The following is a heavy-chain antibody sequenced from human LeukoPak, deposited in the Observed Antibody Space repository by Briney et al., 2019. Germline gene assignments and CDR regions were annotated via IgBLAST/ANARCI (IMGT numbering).Heavy chain of an antibody. CDR2: ISSNGGST. V-gene: IGHV3-64D*06. D-gene: IGHD2-2*01. Sequence: GGSLRLSCSASGFTFSSYAMHWVRQAPGKGLEYVSAISSNGGSTYYADSVKGRFTISRDNSKNTLYLQMSSLRAEDTAVYYCVKFSLYCSSTSRKFDAFDIWGQGTMVTVSS. J-gene: IGHJ3*02. CDR1: GFTFSSYA. CDR3: VKFSLYCSSTSRKFDAFDI.